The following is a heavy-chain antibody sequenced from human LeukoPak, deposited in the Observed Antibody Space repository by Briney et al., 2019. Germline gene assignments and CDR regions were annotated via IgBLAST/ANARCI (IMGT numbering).Heavy chain of an antibody. J-gene: IGHJ6*02. Sequence: PSETLSLTCAVYGGSFSGYYWSWIRQPPGKGLEWIGEINHSGSTNYNPSLKSRVTISVDTSKNQFSLKLSSVTAADTAVYYCARGSRAMVRGINYYYYYGMDVWGQGTTVTVSS. CDR3: ARGSRAMVRGINYYYYYGMDV. CDR2: INHSGST. V-gene: IGHV4-34*01. D-gene: IGHD3-10*01. CDR1: GGSFSGYY.